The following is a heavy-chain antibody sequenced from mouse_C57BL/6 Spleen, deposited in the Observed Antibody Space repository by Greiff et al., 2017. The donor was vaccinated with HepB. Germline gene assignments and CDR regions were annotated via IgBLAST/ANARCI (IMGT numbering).Heavy chain of an antibody. CDR2: ISSGSSTI. CDR1: GFTFSDYG. V-gene: IGHV5-17*01. J-gene: IGHJ4*01. Sequence: EVKVVESGGGLVKPGGSLKLSCAASGFTFSDYGMHWVRQTPEKGLEWVAYISSGSSTIYYADTVKGRFTITRDNAKNTLFLQMTSLRSEDTAMYYCAQGGSSTMDYWGQGTSVTVSS. CDR3: AQGGSSTMDY.